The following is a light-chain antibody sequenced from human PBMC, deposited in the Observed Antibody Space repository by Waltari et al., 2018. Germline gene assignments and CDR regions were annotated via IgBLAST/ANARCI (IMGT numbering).Light chain of an antibody. CDR2: DVS. J-gene: IGLJ1*01. V-gene: IGLV2-11*01. Sequence: QSALTQPASVSGSPGPSITISCPGTSSDVGRSHLVSWYQQHPGEAPKLMIYDVSKRPSGVPDRFSGSKSGNTASLTISGLQAEDDADYYCCSYAGNYIFHVFGTGTKVTVL. CDR3: CSYAGNYIFHV. CDR1: SSDVGRSHL.